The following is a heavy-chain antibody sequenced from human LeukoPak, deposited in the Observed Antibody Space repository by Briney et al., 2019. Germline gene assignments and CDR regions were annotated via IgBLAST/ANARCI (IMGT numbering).Heavy chain of an antibody. Sequence: SETLSLTCTVSGGSISSSSYYWGWIRQPPGKGLEWIGSIYYSGSTYYNPSLKSRVTISVDTPKNQFSLKLSSVTAADTAVYYCARALLGIRSYYYYMDVWGKGTTVTVSS. CDR1: GGSISSSSYY. D-gene: IGHD7-27*01. CDR2: IYYSGST. V-gene: IGHV4-39*07. CDR3: ARALLGIRSYYYYMDV. J-gene: IGHJ6*03.